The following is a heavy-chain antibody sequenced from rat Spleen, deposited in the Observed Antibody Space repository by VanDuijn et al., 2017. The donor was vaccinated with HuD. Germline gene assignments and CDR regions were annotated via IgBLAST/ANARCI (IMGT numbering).Heavy chain of an antibody. Sequence: QVQLKESGPGLVKPSLTLSLTCTVSGFSLSNYGVFWVRQPPGKGLEWMGTIWAGGTTNYNSAVQSRLSISRDTSKSQLFLKVTSLQPEDTGTYYCARQVDHDHYFDYWGQGVMVTVSS. CDR3: ARQVDHDHYFDY. V-gene: IGHV2-72*01. CDR2: IWAGGTT. D-gene: IGHD1-12*01. CDR1: GFSLSNYG. J-gene: IGHJ2*01.